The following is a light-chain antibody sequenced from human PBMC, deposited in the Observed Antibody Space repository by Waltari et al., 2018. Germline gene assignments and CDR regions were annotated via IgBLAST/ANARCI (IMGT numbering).Light chain of an antibody. J-gene: IGLJ2*01. CDR2: DNS. Sequence: QSVLTQPPSVSATPGQKLTIYCSGSSSNIGNNYVSWYQHPPGTAPKLLIYDNSKRPSGTPDRFSGSKSGTSATLGITGLQTGDEADYYCATWDSSLSAGVVFGGGTKLTVL. CDR3: ATWDSSLSAGVV. CDR1: SSNIGNNY. V-gene: IGLV1-51*01.